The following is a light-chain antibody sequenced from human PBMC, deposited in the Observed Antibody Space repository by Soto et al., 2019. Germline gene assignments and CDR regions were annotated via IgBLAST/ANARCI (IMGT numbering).Light chain of an antibody. CDR1: QSISSW. V-gene: IGKV1-5*01. CDR3: QQYNSYAYT. J-gene: IGKJ2*01. CDR2: DAS. Sequence: DIQMTQSPSTLSASVGDRVTSTCRASQSISSWLAWYQQKPGKAPKLLIYDASSLESGVPSRFSGSGSGTEFTLTISSLQPDDFATYFCQQYNSYAYTLGQRTKVPIK.